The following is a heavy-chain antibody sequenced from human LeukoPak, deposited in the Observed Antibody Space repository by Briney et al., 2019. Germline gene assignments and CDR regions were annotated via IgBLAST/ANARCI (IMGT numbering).Heavy chain of an antibody. D-gene: IGHD3-10*01. V-gene: IGHV3-15*01. CDR2: IKSKTDGGTT. CDR1: GFTFSKAW. Sequence: GGSLRLSCAASGFTFSKAWMSWVRQAPGKGLEWVGRIKSKTDGGTTDYAAPVKGRFTISRDDSKNTLYLQMNSLKTEDTAVYYCTRPSSMVRGVMRGNWFDPWGQGTLVTVSS. CDR3: TRPSSMVRGVMRGNWFDP. J-gene: IGHJ5*02.